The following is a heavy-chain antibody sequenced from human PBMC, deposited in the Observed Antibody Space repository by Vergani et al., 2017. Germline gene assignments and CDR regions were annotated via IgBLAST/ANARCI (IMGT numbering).Heavy chain of an antibody. CDR1: GFTFSSYS. D-gene: IGHD6-19*01. V-gene: IGHV3-48*04. Sequence: EVQLVESGGGLVQPGGSLRLSCAASGFTFSSYSMNWVRQALGQGLEWFSFISNSSSTIYYADSVKGRFTIARDTAKNSLYLQMNSLRAEDTAVYYCARGEKQWLVGVWSFDYWGQGTLVTVSS. CDR2: ISNSSSTI. J-gene: IGHJ4*02. CDR3: ARGEKQWLVGVWSFDY.